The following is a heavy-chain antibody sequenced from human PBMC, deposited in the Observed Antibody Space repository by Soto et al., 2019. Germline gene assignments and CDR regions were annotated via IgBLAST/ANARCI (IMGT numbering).Heavy chain of an antibody. CDR1: GGTFSSYA. J-gene: IGHJ6*02. CDR2: IIPIFGTA. D-gene: IGHD2-2*01. CDR3: ARDQGQYQLLSGSALYGMDV. Sequence: SVKVSCKASGGTFSSYAISWVRQAPGQGLEWMGGIIPIFGTANYAQKFQGRVTTTADKSTSTAYMELSSLRSEDTAVYYCARDQGQYQLLSGSALYGMDVWGQGTTVTVSS. V-gene: IGHV1-69*06.